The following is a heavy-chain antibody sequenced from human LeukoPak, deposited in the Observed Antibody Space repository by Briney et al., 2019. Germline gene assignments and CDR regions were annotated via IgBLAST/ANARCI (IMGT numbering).Heavy chain of an antibody. CDR3: ARDSRLEYCSSTSCYYYYGMDV. CDR1: GGSFSGYY. Sequence: KASETLSLTCAVYGGSFSGYYWSWIRQPPGKGLEWIGEINHSGSTNYNPSLKSRVTISVDTSKNQFSLKLSSVTAADTAVYHCARDSRLEYCSSTSCYYYYGMDVWGQGTTVTVSS. CDR2: INHSGST. D-gene: IGHD2-2*01. J-gene: IGHJ6*02. V-gene: IGHV4-34*01.